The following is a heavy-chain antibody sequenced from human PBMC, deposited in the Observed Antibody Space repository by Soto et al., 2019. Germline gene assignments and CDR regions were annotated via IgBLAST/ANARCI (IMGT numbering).Heavy chain of an antibody. V-gene: IGHV3-30-3*01. CDR1: GFTFSSYA. Sequence: VQLVESGGGVVQPGRSLRLSCAASGFTFSSYAMHWVRQAPGKGLEWVAVISYDGSNKYYADSVKGRFTISRDNSKNTLYLQMNSLRAEDTAVYYCARDPTYYDILRAAPIDLNYYYYGMDVWGQGTTVTVSS. CDR3: ARDPTYYDILRAAPIDLNYYYYGMDV. J-gene: IGHJ6*02. CDR2: ISYDGSNK. D-gene: IGHD3-9*01.